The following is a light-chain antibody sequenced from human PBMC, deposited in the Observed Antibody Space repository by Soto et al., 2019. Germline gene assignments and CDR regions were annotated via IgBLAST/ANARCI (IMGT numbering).Light chain of an antibody. CDR3: QQSYSTLIT. Sequence: EIQMTQSPSTLAPSVGDRVTITCRASQSISSWLAWYQQKPGKAPKFMIYAASSLQSGVPSRFSGSGSGTDLTLTISSLKPEDFATYDCQQSYSTLITFGQGTRLEIK. J-gene: IGKJ5*01. CDR2: AAS. CDR1: QSISSW. V-gene: IGKV1-39*01.